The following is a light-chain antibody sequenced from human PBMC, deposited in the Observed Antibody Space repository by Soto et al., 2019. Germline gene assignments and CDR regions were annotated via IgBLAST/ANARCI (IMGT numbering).Light chain of an antibody. CDR2: GPS. CDR3: QQYGSSRWT. CDR1: QSVSSSY. Sequence: EIVLTQSPGTLSLSPGERATLSCRASQSVSSSYLAWYQQKPGQAPRLLIYGPSTRATGIPDRFSGSGSGTDFTLTISTLEPEDFAVYYCQQYGSSRWTCGQGTKV. J-gene: IGKJ1*01. V-gene: IGKV3-20*01.